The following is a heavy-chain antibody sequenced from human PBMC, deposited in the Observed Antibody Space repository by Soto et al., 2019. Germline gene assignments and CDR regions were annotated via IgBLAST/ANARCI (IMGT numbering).Heavy chain of an antibody. D-gene: IGHD6-13*01. CDR2: IYYTGST. CDR1: GDYIRSGGYY. CDR3: ARDRRAAHNTTGSIDP. J-gene: IGHJ5*02. Sequence: QVQLQESGPRLVKPSQTLSLTCNVSGDYIRSGGYYWSWIRQRPGKDLEWIGYIYYTGSTYYNRSLRSRLSMSVDTSENQFSLKLTSVTAADTAIYYCARDRRAAHNTTGSIDPWGQGIMVTVSA. V-gene: IGHV4-31*03.